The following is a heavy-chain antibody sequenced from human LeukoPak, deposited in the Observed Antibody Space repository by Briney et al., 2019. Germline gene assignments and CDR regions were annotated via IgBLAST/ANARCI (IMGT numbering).Heavy chain of an antibody. D-gene: IGHD5-18*01. J-gene: IGHJ3*02. Sequence: ASVKVSCKASGYTFTSYYMHWVRQAPGRGLEWMGIINPSGGSTSYAQKFQGRVTMTRDTSTSTVYMELSSLRSEDTAVYYCAREPQRWLQPDAFDIWGQGTMVTVSS. CDR3: AREPQRWLQPDAFDI. CDR2: INPSGGST. CDR1: GYTFTSYY. V-gene: IGHV1-46*01.